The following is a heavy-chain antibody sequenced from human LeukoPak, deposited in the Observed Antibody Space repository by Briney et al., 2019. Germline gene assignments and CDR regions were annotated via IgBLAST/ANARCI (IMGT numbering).Heavy chain of an antibody. CDR2: ISHSGNT. J-gene: IGHJ4*02. V-gene: IGHV4-59*02. CDR1: GGAVNTYY. D-gene: IGHD3-10*02. CDR3: AXXXCSDEICQVFTH. Sequence: SETLSLTCTVSGGAVNTYYWSWIRQTPGKGLEWIGYISHSGNTDYAPSLRSRVTMSLDTSQNQFALKLSSVTAADTALYYCAXXXCSDEICQVFTHWGQGTRVTVSS.